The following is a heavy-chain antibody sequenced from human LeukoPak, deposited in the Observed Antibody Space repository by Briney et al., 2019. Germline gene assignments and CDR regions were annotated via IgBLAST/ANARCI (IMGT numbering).Heavy chain of an antibody. D-gene: IGHD1-1*01. CDR1: GFTFSSYS. V-gene: IGHV3-23*01. CDR2: ISSSGGST. Sequence: GGPLRLSCAASGFTFSSYSMSWVRQAPGKGLEWVSVISSSGGSTYYADSVKGRFTISRDTSKNTLYLQMNSLRAEDTAIYYCAKDLSRTGMIDYWGQGTLVTVSS. CDR3: AKDLSRTGMIDY. J-gene: IGHJ4*02.